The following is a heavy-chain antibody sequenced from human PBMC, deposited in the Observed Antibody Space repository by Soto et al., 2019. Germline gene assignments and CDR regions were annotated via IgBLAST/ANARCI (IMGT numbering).Heavy chain of an antibody. J-gene: IGHJ5*02. D-gene: IGHD3-3*01. CDR3: AADGYYTNWFDP. CDR1: GFTFTSSA. V-gene: IGHV1-58*01. CDR2: IVVGSGNT. Sequence: QLVQSGPEVKKPGTSVKVSCKASGFTFTSSAVQWVRQARGQRLEWIGWIVVGSGNTNYAQKFQERVTITRDMSTSTAYMELSSLRSEDTAVYYCAADGYYTNWFDPWGQGTLVTVSS.